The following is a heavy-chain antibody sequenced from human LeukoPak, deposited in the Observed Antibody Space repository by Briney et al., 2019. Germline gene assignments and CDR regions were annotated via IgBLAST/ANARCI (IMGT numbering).Heavy chain of an antibody. V-gene: IGHV3-21*04. J-gene: IGHJ6*03. Sequence: GGSLRLSCAASGFTVSNYTINWVRQPPGKGLEWVSSISRRSTYIYYADSVKGRFTISKDNAKNSLYLQMNSLRAEDTAVYYCAKCILTGYYKGYMDVWGKGTTVTISS. CDR2: ISRRSTYI. D-gene: IGHD3-9*01. CDR1: GFTVSNYT. CDR3: AKCILTGYYKGYMDV.